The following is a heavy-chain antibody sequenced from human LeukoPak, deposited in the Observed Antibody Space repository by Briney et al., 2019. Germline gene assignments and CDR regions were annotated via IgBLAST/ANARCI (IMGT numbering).Heavy chain of an antibody. V-gene: IGHV4-59*08. CDR3: ARHLNGGTHPLDN. J-gene: IGHJ4*02. D-gene: IGHD2-8*01. CDR2: IHYDGRT. Sequence: PSETLSLTCTVSGASMSGQHWSWIRQAPGKGLEWIAWIHYDGRTNYNPSLKSRLSLSVDTSTNQFSLSLNSVTAADTAVYFCARHLNGGTHPLDNWGPGIRVIISP. CDR1: GASMSGQH.